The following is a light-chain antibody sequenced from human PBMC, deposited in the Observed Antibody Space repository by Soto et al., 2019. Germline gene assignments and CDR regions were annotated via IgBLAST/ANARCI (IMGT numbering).Light chain of an antibody. V-gene: IGKV3-15*01. CDR1: QSVSSN. J-gene: IGKJ1*01. CDR3: QQYNNWLRT. CDR2: GAS. Sequence: EIVMTQSPATLSVSPGERATLSCRASQSVSSNLAWYQQNPGQAPSLLIYGASTRATGIPARFSGSGSGTDFTLTISSLQSEDFAVYYCQQYNNWLRTFGQGTKVDIK.